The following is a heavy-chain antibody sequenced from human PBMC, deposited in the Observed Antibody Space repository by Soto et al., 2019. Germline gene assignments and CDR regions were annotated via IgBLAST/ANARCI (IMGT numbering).Heavy chain of an antibody. CDR3: AHRPKTVKQWFGEPNDWFDP. CDR2: IYWDDDK. V-gene: IGHV2-5*02. Sequence: QITLKESGPPLVKPTQTLTLTCTFSGFSLSTSGVGVGWIRQPPGKDLEWLALIYWDDDKRYSPSLKSRLTITKDTAKNQVVLTMTNMDPVDTATYYCAHRPKTVKQWFGEPNDWFDPWGQGTLVTVSS. D-gene: IGHD3-10*01. J-gene: IGHJ5*02. CDR1: GFSLSTSGVG.